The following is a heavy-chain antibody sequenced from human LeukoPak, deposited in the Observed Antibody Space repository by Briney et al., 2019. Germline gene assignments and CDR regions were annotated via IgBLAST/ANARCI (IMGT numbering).Heavy chain of an antibody. J-gene: IGHJ6*02. CDR1: GFTFGDYA. Sequence: GGSLRLSCSAAGFTFGDYAISWFRQAPGKGLQWVGFIAGKTHTGTTEYAASVKGRFSISRDDSKSVAYLEMNSLNTEDTAVYYCSRDSYGYQPEFGFAVWGPGTTVTVSS. D-gene: IGHD5-24*01. V-gene: IGHV3-49*03. CDR3: SRDSYGYQPEFGFAV. CDR2: IAGKTHTGTT.